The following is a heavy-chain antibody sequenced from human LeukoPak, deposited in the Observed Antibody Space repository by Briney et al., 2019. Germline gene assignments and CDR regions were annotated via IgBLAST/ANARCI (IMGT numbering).Heavy chain of an antibody. CDR3: ARLRGSGWSYYFDY. CDR1: GYTFTSYG. V-gene: IGHV1-18*01. D-gene: IGHD6-19*01. CDR2: ISAYNGNT. J-gene: IGHJ4*02. Sequence: ASVKVSCKASGYTFTSYGISWVRQAPGQGLEWMGWISAYNGNTNYAQKLQGRVTMTTDTSTSTAYMELSSLRSEDTAVYYCARLRGSGWSYYFDYWGQGTLVTVSS.